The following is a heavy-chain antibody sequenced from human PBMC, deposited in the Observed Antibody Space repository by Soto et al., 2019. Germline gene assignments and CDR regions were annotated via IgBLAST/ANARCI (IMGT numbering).Heavy chain of an antibody. V-gene: IGHV2-70*11. J-gene: IGHJ6*03. CDR2: IDWDDDK. CDR3: ARIWLPAYHFYMDG. Sequence: SGPTLVNPTQTLTLTCTFSGFSLSTSGVSVNWIRQPPGRALEWLARIDWDDDKYYSPSLKTRLTISKDASKDQVVLTLTNLDPVDTATYYCARIWLPAYHFYMDGWGKGTSVTFSS. CDR1: GFSLSTSGVS. D-gene: IGHD2-2*01.